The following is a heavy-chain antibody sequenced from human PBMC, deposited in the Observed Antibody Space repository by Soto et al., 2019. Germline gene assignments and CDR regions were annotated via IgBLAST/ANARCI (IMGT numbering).Heavy chain of an antibody. CDR1: GGSISGYY. D-gene: IGHD5-12*01. CDR3: ARTQMATLYFDY. V-gene: IGHV4-59*01. CDR2: IYHSGTI. Sequence: ASETLSLTCTVSGGSISGYYWSWMRQPPGQGLEWIGYIYHSGTIRYNPSLESRVTISVDTSKNQFSLKLASVTAADTAVYYCARTQMATLYFDYWGQGTLVTVSS. J-gene: IGHJ4*02.